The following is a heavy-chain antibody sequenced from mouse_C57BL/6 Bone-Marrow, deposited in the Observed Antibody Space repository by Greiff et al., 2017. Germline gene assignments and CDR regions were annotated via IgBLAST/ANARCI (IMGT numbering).Heavy chain of an antibody. D-gene: IGHD2-4*01. CDR3: DRGEGAYDYDGWAY. CDR1: GYTFTSYW. Sequence: QVQLQQPGAELVMPGASVTLSCKASGYTFTSYWMHWVKQRPGQGLEWIGEIDPSDSCTNYNQKFKGKSTLTVDKSSSTAYMQLSSLTSEDAAVDYCDRGEGAYDYDGWAYWGQGTLVTVSA. CDR2: IDPSDSCT. V-gene: IGHV1-69*01. J-gene: IGHJ3*01.